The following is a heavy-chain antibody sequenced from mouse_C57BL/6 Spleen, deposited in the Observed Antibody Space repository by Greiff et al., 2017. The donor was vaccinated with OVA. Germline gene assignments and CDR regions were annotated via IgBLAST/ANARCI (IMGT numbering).Heavy chain of an antibody. Sequence: VMLVESGPGLVQPSQSLSITCTVSGFSLTSYGVHWVRQSPGKGLEWLGVIWSGGSTDYNAAFISRLSISKDNSKSQVFFKMNSLQADDTAIYYCARNFYYYGSVYAMDYWGQGTSVTVSS. V-gene: IGHV2-2*01. CDR1: GFSLTSYG. CDR2: IWSGGST. J-gene: IGHJ4*01. D-gene: IGHD1-1*01. CDR3: ARNFYYYGSVYAMDY.